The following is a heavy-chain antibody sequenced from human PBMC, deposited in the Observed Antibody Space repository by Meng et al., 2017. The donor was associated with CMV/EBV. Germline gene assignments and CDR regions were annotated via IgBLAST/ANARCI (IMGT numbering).Heavy chain of an antibody. CDR2: ISSSGSTI. D-gene: IGHD2-2*01. Sequence: LTCAASGFTFSDYYMSWIRQAPGKGLEWVSYISSSGSTIYYADSVKGRFTISRDNAKNSLYLQMNSLRAEDTAVYYCARDRPTRKSNPNIVVVPGGVDYWGQGTLVTVSS. CDR1: GFTFSDYY. CDR3: ARDRPTRKSNPNIVVVPGGVDY. J-gene: IGHJ4*02. V-gene: IGHV3-11*01.